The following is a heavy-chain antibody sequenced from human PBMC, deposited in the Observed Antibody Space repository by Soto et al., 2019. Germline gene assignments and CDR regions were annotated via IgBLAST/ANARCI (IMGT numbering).Heavy chain of an antibody. CDR3: ARDGNYDILTGYSNFDY. CDR1: GFTFSSYG. Sequence: QVQLVESGGGVVQPGRSLRLSCAASGFTFSSYGMHWVRQAPGKGLEWVAVTWYDGSNKYYADSVKGRFTISRDNSKNTLYLQMNSLRAEDTAVYYCARDGNYDILTGYSNFDYWGQGTLVTVSS. V-gene: IGHV3-33*01. CDR2: TWYDGSNK. D-gene: IGHD3-9*01. J-gene: IGHJ4*02.